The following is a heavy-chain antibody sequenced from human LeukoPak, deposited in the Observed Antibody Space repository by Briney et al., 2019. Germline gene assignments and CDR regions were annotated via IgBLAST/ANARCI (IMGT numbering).Heavy chain of an antibody. D-gene: IGHD2-15*01. CDR3: ARAYCSGGSCSVLDY. J-gene: IGHJ4*02. V-gene: IGHV4-31*03. CDR1: GGSISSGGYY. CDR2: IYYSGST. Sequence: SETLSLTCTVSGGSISSGGYYWSWIRQHPGKGLEWIGYIYYSGSTYYDPSLKSRVTISVDTSKNQFSLKLSSVTAADTAVYYCARAYCSGGSCSVLDYWGQGTLVTVSS.